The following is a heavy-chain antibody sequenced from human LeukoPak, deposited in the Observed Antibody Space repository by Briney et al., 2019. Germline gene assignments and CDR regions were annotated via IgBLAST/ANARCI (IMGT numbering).Heavy chain of an antibody. Sequence: GGSLRLSCAASGFTFSDYYMSWIRQAPGKGLEWVSYISSSGSTIYYADSVKGRFTISRDNAKNSLFLQMNSLRAEDTAVYYXXXXXGGHYGMDVWGQGTTVTVSS. J-gene: IGHJ6*02. CDR1: GFTFSDYY. CDR2: ISSSGSTI. CDR3: XXXXGGHYGMDV. D-gene: IGHD2-15*01. V-gene: IGHV3-11*01.